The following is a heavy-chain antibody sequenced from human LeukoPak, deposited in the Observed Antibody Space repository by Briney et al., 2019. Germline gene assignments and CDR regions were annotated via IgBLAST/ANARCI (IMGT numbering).Heavy chain of an antibody. Sequence: SETLSLTCTGSGGSISSSSYYWGWIRQPPGKGLEWIGSIYYSGSTYYNPSLKSRVTISVDTSKNQFSLKLSSVTAADTAVYYCASRNYYGSGSLGWGQGTLVTVSS. CDR2: IYYSGST. D-gene: IGHD3-10*01. J-gene: IGHJ4*02. CDR1: GGSISSSSYY. CDR3: ASRNYYGSGSLG. V-gene: IGHV4-39*07.